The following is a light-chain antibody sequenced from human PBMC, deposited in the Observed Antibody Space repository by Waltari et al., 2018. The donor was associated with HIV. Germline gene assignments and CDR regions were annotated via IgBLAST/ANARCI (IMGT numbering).Light chain of an antibody. CDR2: AAS. CDR1: QAISTY. Sequence: VICGTQSPSLLSASTGGRVTITCRMSQAISTYLACNQQKPGKAPDILIYAASTLPGGVPSRFSGSGSGTNVTLTINGLQYEDFATYDCQQYYGLPRTFGGGTKVEIK. V-gene: IGKV1D-8*01. CDR3: QQYYGLPRT. J-gene: IGKJ4*02.